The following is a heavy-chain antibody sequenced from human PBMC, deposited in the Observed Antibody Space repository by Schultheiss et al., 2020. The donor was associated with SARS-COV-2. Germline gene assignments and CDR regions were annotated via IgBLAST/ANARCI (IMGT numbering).Heavy chain of an antibody. CDR1: GGSFSGYY. D-gene: IGHD6-19*01. CDR3: AKVGSGALEN. Sequence: SQTLPLTCAVYGGSFSGYYWSWIRQPPGKGLEWIGEINHSGSTNYNPSLKSRVTISVDTSKNHFSLRLTSVTAADTAVYYCAKVGSGALENWGQGTLVTVSS. V-gene: IGHV4-34*01. J-gene: IGHJ4*02. CDR2: INHSGST.